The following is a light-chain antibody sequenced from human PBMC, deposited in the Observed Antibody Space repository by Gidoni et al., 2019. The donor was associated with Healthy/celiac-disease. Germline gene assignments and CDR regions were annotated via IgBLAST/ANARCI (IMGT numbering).Light chain of an antibody. V-gene: IGKV1-39*01. J-gene: IGKJ3*01. CDR3: QQSDSTPLT. CDR1: QSISSY. CDR2: AAS. Sequence: DIQMTHSPSSLSASVGDRVTITCRASQSISSYLNWYQQKPGKAPKLLIYAASSLQSGVPSRFRGSGSGTDFTLTISSLQPEDFATYYCQQSDSTPLTFGPGTKVDIK.